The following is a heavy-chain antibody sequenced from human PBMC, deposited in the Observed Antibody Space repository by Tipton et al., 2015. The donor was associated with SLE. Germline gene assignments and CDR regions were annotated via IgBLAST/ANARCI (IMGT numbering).Heavy chain of an antibody. CDR2: IYYSGST. CDR1: GGSINTYY. D-gene: IGHD3-3*01. CDR3: ARVESYYYYYMDV. J-gene: IGHJ6*03. Sequence: TLSLTCTVSGGSINTYYWSWIRQPPGKGLEWIGYIYYSGSTNYNPSLKSRVTISVDTSKNQFSLKLSSVTAADTAVYYCARVESYYYYYMDVWGKGTTVTVSS. V-gene: IGHV4-59*12.